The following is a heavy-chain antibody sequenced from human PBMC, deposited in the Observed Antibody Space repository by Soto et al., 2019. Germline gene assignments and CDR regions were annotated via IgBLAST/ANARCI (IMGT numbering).Heavy chain of an antibody. CDR1: GDSFTSYW. D-gene: IGHD3-22*01. V-gene: IGHV5-51*01. Sequence: GESLKISCKGSGDSFTSYWIGWVRQMPGKGLEWMGIIYPGDSDTRYSPSFQGQVTISADKSISTAYLQWSSLEASDTAMYYCARQESYYDSSGYSGNWGQGTLVTVSS. CDR3: ARQESYYDSSGYSGN. J-gene: IGHJ4*02. CDR2: IYPGDSDT.